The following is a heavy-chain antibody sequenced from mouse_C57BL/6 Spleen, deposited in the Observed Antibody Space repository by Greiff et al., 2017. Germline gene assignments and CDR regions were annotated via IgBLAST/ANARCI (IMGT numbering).Heavy chain of an antibody. CDR1: GFTFSSYA. D-gene: IGHD4-1*01. J-gene: IGHJ2*01. Sequence: EVQLQESGGGLVKPGGSLKLSCAASGFTFSSYAMSWVRQTPEKRLEWVATISDGGSYTYYPDNVKGRFTISRDNAKNNRYLQMSHLKSEDTAMYYCARLGFDYWGQGTTLTVSS. CDR2: ISDGGSYT. V-gene: IGHV5-4*01. CDR3: ARLGFDY.